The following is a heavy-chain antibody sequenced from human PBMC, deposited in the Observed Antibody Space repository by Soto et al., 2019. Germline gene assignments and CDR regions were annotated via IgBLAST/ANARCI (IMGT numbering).Heavy chain of an antibody. CDR1: GFTFSNAW. D-gene: IGHD3-10*01. CDR3: TTDHVLWFGHGGMDV. V-gene: IGHV3-15*07. CDR2: IKSKTDGGTT. J-gene: IGHJ6*02. Sequence: DVQLVESGGGLVKPGGSLRLSCAASGFTFSNAWMNWVRQAPGKGLEWVGRIKSKTDGGTTDYAAPVKGRFTISRDDSKNTLYLQMNSLKTEATAVYYCTTDHVLWFGHGGMDVWGQGTTVTVSS.